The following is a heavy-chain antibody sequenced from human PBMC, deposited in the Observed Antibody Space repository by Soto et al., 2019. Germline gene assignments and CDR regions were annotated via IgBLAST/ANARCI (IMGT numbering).Heavy chain of an antibody. J-gene: IGHJ4*02. CDR1: GFTFSSYA. Sequence: HPGGSLRLSCAASGFTFSSYAMHWVRQAPGKGLEWVAVISYDGSNKYYADSVKGRFTISRDNSKNTLYLQMNSLRAEDTAVYYCARDPRYYYDSSGYNPSFDYWGQGTLVTVSS. CDR2: ISYDGSNK. CDR3: ARDPRYYYDSSGYNPSFDY. V-gene: IGHV3-30-3*01. D-gene: IGHD3-22*01.